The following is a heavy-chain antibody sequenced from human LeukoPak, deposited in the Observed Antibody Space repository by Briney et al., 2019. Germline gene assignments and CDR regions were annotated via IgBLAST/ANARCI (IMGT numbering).Heavy chain of an antibody. D-gene: IGHD6-19*01. CDR1: GGSISSYY. Sequence: PSETLSLTCTVSGGSISSYYWSWIRQPPGKGLEWIGYIYYSGSTNYNPSLKIRVTISVDTSKNQFSLKLSSVTAADTAVYYCARHRSSGREYEYYFDYWGQGTLVTVSS. CDR2: IYYSGST. CDR3: ARHRSSGREYEYYFDY. J-gene: IGHJ4*02. V-gene: IGHV4-59*08.